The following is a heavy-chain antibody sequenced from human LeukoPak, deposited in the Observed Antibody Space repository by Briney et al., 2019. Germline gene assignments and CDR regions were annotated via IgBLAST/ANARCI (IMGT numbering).Heavy chain of an antibody. Sequence: GSLRLSCAASGFTLSDHYMDWVRQAPGKGLEWVAMIYYSGSTYYNPSLKSRVSISVDTSKNQVSLKVSSVTATDTAVYYCARLPAGTWYFDYWGQGTLVTVSS. V-gene: IGHV4-38-2*01. CDR2: IYYSGST. CDR3: ARLPAGTWYFDY. D-gene: IGHD6-13*01. CDR1: GFTLSDHY. J-gene: IGHJ4*02.